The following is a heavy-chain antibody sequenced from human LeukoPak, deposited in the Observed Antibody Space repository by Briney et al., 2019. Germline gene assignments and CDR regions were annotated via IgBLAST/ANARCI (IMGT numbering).Heavy chain of an antibody. V-gene: IGHV4-39*01. J-gene: IGHJ3*02. CDR1: GGSISSSSYY. Sequence: SETLSLTCTVSGGSISSSSYYWGWIRQPPGKGLEWIGSIYYSGSTYYSPSLKSRVTISVDTSKNQFSLKLSSVTAADTAVYYCARHRITIFGVANDAFDIWGQGTMVTVSS. CDR3: ARHRITIFGVANDAFDI. D-gene: IGHD3-3*01. CDR2: IYYSGST.